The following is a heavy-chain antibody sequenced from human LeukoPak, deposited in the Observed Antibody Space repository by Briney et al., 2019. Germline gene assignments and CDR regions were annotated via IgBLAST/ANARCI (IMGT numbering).Heavy chain of an antibody. D-gene: IGHD2-21*02. V-gene: IGHV3-74*01. J-gene: IGHJ4*02. CDR1: GFTFSNSW. Sequence: GGSLRPSCAASGFTFSNSWMNWVRQAPGKGLVWVSRINTDGSITSYADSVKGRFTISRDNAKNTLYLQMNSLRAEDTAVYYCARAEGYCGSDCYSPFGDWGQGTLVTVSS. CDR3: ARAEGYCGSDCYSPFGD. CDR2: INTDGSIT.